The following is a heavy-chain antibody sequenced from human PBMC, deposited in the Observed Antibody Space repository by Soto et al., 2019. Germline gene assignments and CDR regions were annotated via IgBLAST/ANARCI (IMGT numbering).Heavy chain of an antibody. V-gene: IGHV1-69*12. CDR1: GGTFSSYA. J-gene: IGHJ6*02. Sequence: QVQLVQSGAEVKKPGSSVKVSCKASGGTFSSYAISWVRQAPGQGLEWMGGIIPIFGTPNYAQKFQGRVTSTADESTSTAYTELSSLRSEDTAVYYCASSRKDYYDDGMDVWGQGTTVTVSS. CDR2: IIPIFGTP. D-gene: IGHD6-13*01. CDR3: ASSRKDYYDDGMDV.